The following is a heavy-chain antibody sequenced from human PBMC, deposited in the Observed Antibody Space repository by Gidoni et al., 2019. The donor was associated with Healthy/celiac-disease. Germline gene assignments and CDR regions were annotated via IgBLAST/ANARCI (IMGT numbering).Heavy chain of an antibody. D-gene: IGHD2-15*01. J-gene: IGHJ6*02. Sequence: QVQLQQWGAGLFKPSETLSLTCAVYGGSFSGYYWSWIRQPPGKGLEWIGEINHSGITNYNPSLKSRVTISVDTSKNQFSLKLSSVTAADTAVYYCARGHGLGYCSGGSCYFRYYYYGMDVWGQGTTVTVSS. CDR1: GGSFSGYY. V-gene: IGHV4-34*01. CDR2: INHSGIT. CDR3: ARGHGLGYCSGGSCYFRYYYYGMDV.